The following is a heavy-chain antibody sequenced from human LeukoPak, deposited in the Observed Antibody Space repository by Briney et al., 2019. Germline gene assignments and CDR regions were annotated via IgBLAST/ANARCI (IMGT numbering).Heavy chain of an antibody. CDR3: ARQTITIFGLFDP. CDR2: IYYSGNT. D-gene: IGHD3-3*01. CDR1: GGSISSSSSY. J-gene: IGHJ5*02. Sequence: SETLSLTCTVSGGSISSSSSYWGWIRQPPGKGLEWIGSIYYSGNTYYNPSLKSRATISVDTSKNQFSLKLSSVTAADTAVYYCARQTITIFGLFDPWGQGTLVTVSS. V-gene: IGHV4-39*01.